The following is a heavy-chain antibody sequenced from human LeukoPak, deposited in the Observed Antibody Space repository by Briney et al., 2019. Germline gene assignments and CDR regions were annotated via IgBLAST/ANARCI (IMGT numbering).Heavy chain of an antibody. V-gene: IGHV1-2*02. CDR3: ARFDQDWGTFDY. Sequence: ASVKVSCKASGYTFTDYYMHWVRQAPGQGLEWMGWIKPDSGDTHYVQKFQGRVTMTRDTSITTAYMELRLSSDDTAVYYCARFDQDWGTFDYWGQGTVVTVSS. J-gene: IGHJ4*02. CDR2: IKPDSGDT. CDR1: GYTFTDYY. D-gene: IGHD7-27*01.